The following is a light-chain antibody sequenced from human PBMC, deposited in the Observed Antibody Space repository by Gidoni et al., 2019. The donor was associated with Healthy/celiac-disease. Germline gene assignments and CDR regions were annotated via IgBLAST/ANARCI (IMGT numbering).Light chain of an antibody. CDR1: QGISSY. CDR2: AAS. CDR3: QQYYSYPLT. J-gene: IGKJ4*01. V-gene: IGKV1-8*01. Sequence: AIRMTQSPSSFSASTGDRVTITCRASQGISSYLAWYQQKPGKAPKLLIYAASTLQSGVPSRFSGSGSGIDFTLTISCLQSEDFATYYCQQYYSYPLTFGGXTKVEIK.